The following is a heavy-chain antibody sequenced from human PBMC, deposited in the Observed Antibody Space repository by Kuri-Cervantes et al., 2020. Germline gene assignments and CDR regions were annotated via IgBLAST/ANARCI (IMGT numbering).Heavy chain of an antibody. Sequence: ASVKVSCKASVYIFTDYYMHWVRQAPGQGLEWMGWINPNSGGTNYAQKFQGRVTMTRDTSISTAYMELTRLRSDDTAMYYCARLDGYSSGWYYAFDIWGQGTMVTVSS. D-gene: IGHD6-19*01. J-gene: IGHJ3*02. CDR3: ARLDGYSSGWYYAFDI. V-gene: IGHV1-2*02. CDR2: INPNSGGT. CDR1: VYIFTDYY.